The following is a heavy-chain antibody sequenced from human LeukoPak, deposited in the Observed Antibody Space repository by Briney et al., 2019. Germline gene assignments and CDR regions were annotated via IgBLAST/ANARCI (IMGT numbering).Heavy chain of an antibody. CDR3: ARDEITMVRGVTNGMDV. D-gene: IGHD3-10*01. J-gene: IGHJ6*04. Sequence: RWASVKVSCKASGYTFTSYAMHWVRQAPGQRLEWMGWINAGNGNTKYSQKFQGRVTITRDTSASTVYMELSSLRSEDTAVYYCARDEITMVRGVTNGMDVWGKGTTVTVSS. CDR1: GYTFTSYA. V-gene: IGHV1-3*01. CDR2: INAGNGNT.